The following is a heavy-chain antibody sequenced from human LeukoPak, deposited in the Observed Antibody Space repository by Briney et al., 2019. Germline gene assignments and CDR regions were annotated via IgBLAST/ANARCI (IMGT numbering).Heavy chain of an antibody. Sequence: ASVKVSCKASGYTFTGHYMHWVRQAPGQGLEWMGWINPNSGGTNYAQKFQGRVTMTRDTSISTAYMELSRLRSDDTAVYYCARSYGEADAFDIWGQGTMVTVSS. CDR3: ARSYGEADAFDI. D-gene: IGHD3-10*01. J-gene: IGHJ3*02. CDR2: INPNSGGT. V-gene: IGHV1-2*02. CDR1: GYTFTGHY.